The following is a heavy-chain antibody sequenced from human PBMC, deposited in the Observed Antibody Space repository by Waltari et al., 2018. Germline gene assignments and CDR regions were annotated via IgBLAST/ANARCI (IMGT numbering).Heavy chain of an antibody. Sequence: EVQLVESGGGLVQPGGSLRLSCGTSGFTFSDHWMSWVRQAPGKGLEWVADIKKDGSKKYYACSVKGRFTISRDNAKNSLYLQMNSMRDEDTAVFYCTKGPDYGDRLDYIDYWGQGILVTVSS. CDR2: IKKDGSKK. CDR1: GFTFSDHW. CDR3: TKGPDYGDRLDYIDY. J-gene: IGHJ4*02. D-gene: IGHD4-17*01. V-gene: IGHV3-7*01.